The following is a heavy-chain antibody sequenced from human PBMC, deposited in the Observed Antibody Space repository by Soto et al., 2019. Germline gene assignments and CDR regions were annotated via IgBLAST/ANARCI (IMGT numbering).Heavy chain of an antibody. CDR2: LSASGRT. D-gene: IGHD2-8*01. Sequence: SETLSLTCAISGDSIGNCYWSWIRQPAGKGLESLGRLSASGRTNYSPSLQSRVTMSLDRSKNRFSLRLTSVSAADTAVYFCARGMGRHFDLWGRGTLVTVSS. V-gene: IGHV4-4*07. CDR1: GDSIGNCY. J-gene: IGHJ2*01. CDR3: ARGMGRHFDL.